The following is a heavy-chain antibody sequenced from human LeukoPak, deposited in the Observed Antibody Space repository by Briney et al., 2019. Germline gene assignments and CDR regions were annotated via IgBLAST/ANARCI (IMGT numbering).Heavy chain of an antibody. CDR1: GLPFNSYV. CDR3: AKGYYDYIWGSYRSDAFDI. CDR2: ISGSGGLT. V-gene: IGHV3-23*01. J-gene: IGHJ3*02. Sequence: GGSLRLSCAASGLPFNSYVMTWVRQAPGKGLEWVSVISGSGGLTYHADSVQGRFTVSRDNSKNTLYLQMNSLRAEDTAVYSCAKGYYDYIWGSYRSDAFDIWGQGTMVTVSS. D-gene: IGHD3-16*02.